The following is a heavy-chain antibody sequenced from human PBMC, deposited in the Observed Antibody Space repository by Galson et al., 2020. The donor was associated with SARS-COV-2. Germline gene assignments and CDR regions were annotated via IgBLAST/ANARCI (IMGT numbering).Heavy chain of an antibody. V-gene: IGHV1-2*04. Sequence: ASVKVSCKASGYTFTGYYMHWVRQAPGQGLEWMGWINPNSGGTNYAQKFQGWVTMTRDTSISTAYMELSRLRSDDTAVYYCARVRRTLRYCSSTSCYDYYYYGMDVWGQGTTVTVSS. CDR1: GYTFTGYY. D-gene: IGHD2-2*01. J-gene: IGHJ6*02. CDR2: INPNSGGT. CDR3: ARVRRTLRYCSSTSCYDYYYYGMDV.